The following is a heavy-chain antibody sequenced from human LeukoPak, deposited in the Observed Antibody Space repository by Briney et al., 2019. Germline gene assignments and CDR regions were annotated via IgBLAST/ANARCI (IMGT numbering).Heavy chain of an antibody. V-gene: IGHV1-69*05. CDR2: IIPIFGTA. CDR3: ARDDQAYDSSGYRAFDI. CDR1: GGTFSSYA. D-gene: IGHD3-22*01. Sequence: SVKVSCKSSGGTFSSYAISWVRQAPGQGLEWMGRIIPIFGTANYAQKFQGRVTITTDESTSTAYMELSSLRSEDTAVYYCARDDQAYDSSGYRAFDIWGQGTMVTVPS. J-gene: IGHJ3*02.